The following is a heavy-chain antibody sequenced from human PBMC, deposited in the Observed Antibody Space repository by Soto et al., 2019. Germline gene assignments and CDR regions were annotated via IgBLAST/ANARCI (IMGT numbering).Heavy chain of an antibody. D-gene: IGHD3-22*01. CDR2: IYTSGST. Sequence: SETLSLACSVSGGSISSYYWSWIRQPAGKGLEWIGRIYTSGSTNYNPSLKSRVTMSVDTSKNQFSLKLSSVTAADTAVYYCARDRYYDSSGYGMDVWGQGTTVTVSS. V-gene: IGHV4-4*07. CDR3: ARDRYYDSSGYGMDV. CDR1: GGSISSYY. J-gene: IGHJ6*02.